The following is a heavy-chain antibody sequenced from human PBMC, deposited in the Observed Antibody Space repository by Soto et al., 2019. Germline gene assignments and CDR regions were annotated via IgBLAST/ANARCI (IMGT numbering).Heavy chain of an antibody. D-gene: IGHD6-13*01. CDR1: GYSFTSYW. V-gene: IGHV5-10-1*01. Sequence: PGASLKISCKGSGYSFTSYWISWVRQMPGKGLEWMGRIDPSDSYTNYSPSFQGHVTISADKSISTAYLQWSSLKASDTAMYYCARYTAAYYYYGMDVWGQGTTVTVSS. J-gene: IGHJ6*02. CDR3: ARYTAAYYYYGMDV. CDR2: IDPSDSYT.